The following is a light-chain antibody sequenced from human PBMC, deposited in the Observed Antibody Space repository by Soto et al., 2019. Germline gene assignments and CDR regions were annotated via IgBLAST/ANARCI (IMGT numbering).Light chain of an antibody. V-gene: IGKV1-39*01. Sequence: IQMTQSPPSLSASVCYRVTITGRASQTISDYLHWYQQKPGKAPTLLIYGSSSLQTGVPPRFSGSGSGTEFTLTISSLQPEDFGTYYCQQTYDSLVSFGGGTKVDI. CDR1: QTISDY. J-gene: IGKJ4*01. CDR2: GSS. CDR3: QQTYDSLVS.